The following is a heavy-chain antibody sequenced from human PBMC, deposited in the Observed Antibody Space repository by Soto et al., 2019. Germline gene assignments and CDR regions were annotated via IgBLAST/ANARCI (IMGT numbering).Heavy chain of an antibody. CDR2: IYYSGST. Sequence: SETLSLTCTVSGGSISSYYWSWIRQPPGKGLEWIGYIYYSGSTNYNPSLKSRVTISVDTSKNQFSLKLSFVTAADTAVYYCARELEDWFDPWGQGTLVTVSS. J-gene: IGHJ5*02. V-gene: IGHV4-59*01. CDR3: ARELEDWFDP. D-gene: IGHD1-1*01. CDR1: GGSISSYY.